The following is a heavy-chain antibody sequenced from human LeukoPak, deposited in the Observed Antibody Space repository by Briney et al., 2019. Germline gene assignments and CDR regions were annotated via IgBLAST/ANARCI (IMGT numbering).Heavy chain of an antibody. CDR1: GYSISSGYY. CDR3: ARVEYYGSGFFDY. V-gene: IGHV4-38-2*01. J-gene: IGHJ4*02. D-gene: IGHD3-10*01. CDR2: IYHSGST. Sequence: SETLSLTCAVSGYSISSGYYWGWIRQPPGKGLEWIGSIYHSGSTYYNPSLKSRVTISVDTSKNQFSLKLSSVTAADTAVYYCARVEYYGSGFFDYWDQGTLVTVSS.